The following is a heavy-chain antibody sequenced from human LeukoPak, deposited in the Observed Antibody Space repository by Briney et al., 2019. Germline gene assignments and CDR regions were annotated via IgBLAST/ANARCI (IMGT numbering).Heavy chain of an antibody. Sequence: PSETLSLTCAVYGGSFSGYYWSWIRQPPGKGLEWIGEINHSGSTNYNPSLKSRVTISVDTSKNQFSLKLSSVTAADTAVYYCARSRGRGYSYGSNYFDYWGQGTLVTVSS. J-gene: IGHJ4*02. CDR1: GGSFSGYY. CDR3: ARSRGRGYSYGSNYFDY. V-gene: IGHV4-34*01. D-gene: IGHD5-18*01. CDR2: INHSGST.